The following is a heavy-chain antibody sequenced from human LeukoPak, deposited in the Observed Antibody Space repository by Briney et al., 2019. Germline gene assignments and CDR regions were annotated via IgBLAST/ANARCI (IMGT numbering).Heavy chain of an antibody. CDR3: AIVLGGAFDI. Sequence: GGSLRLSCAASGFTFSSYAMHWVRQAPGKGLEWVAVISYDGSNKYYADSVKGRFTISRDNSKNTLYLQMNSLRAEDTAVYYCAIVLGGAFDIWGQGTMVTVSS. CDR2: ISYDGSNK. J-gene: IGHJ3*02. V-gene: IGHV3-30*04. D-gene: IGHD3-10*01. CDR1: GFTFSSYA.